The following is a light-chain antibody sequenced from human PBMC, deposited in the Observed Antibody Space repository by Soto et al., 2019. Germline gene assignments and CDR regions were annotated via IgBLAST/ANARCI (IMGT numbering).Light chain of an antibody. Sequence: EIVMTQSPATLSVSPGERATLSCRASQSVSSTLAWYQQRPGQSPRLLIYGASTRAAGIPARFSGSGSGTEFTLTISSLQSEDFAVYYCQQYNSYSYTFGQGTKLEIK. J-gene: IGKJ2*01. CDR1: QSVSST. CDR3: QQYNSYSYT. V-gene: IGKV3-15*01. CDR2: GAS.